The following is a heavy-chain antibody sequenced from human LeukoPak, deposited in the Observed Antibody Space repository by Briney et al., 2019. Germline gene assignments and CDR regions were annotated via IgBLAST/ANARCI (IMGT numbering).Heavy chain of an antibody. CDR2: INHSGST. CDR1: GGSFSGYY. CDR3: ASVVVAATLFDY. J-gene: IGHJ4*02. Sequence: SETLSLTCAVYGGSFSGYYWSWIRQPPGKGLEWIGEINHSGSTNYNPSLKSRVTISVDTSKNQFSLKVSSATAADTAVYYCASVVVAATLFDYWGQGTLVTVSS. V-gene: IGHV4-34*01. D-gene: IGHD2-15*01.